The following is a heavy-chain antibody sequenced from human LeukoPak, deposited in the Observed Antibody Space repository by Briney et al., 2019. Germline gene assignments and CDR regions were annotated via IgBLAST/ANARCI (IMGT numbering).Heavy chain of an antibody. CDR2: ISDSGRST. CDR1: GFTFSSYA. CDR3: AREEAYCSGTSCFRFFDY. Sequence: GGSLRLSCAASGFTFSSYAMSWVRQAPGKGLEWVSVISDSGRSTYYADSVKGRFTISRDNSKNTLFLQMNSLRAEDTAVYYCAREEAYCSGTSCFRFFDYWGQGTLVSVSS. J-gene: IGHJ4*02. D-gene: IGHD2-15*01. V-gene: IGHV3-23*01.